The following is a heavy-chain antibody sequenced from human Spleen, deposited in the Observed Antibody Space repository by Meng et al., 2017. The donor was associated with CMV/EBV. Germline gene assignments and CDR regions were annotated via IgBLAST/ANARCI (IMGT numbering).Heavy chain of an antibody. D-gene: IGHD2-2*01. J-gene: IGHJ2*01. V-gene: IGHV3-30-3*01. CDR3: AKGGIVVVSEAARRYFDL. CDR1: GFTFSSNA. CDR2: ISYDGSNK. Sequence: GESLKISCAASGFTFSSNAIHWVRQAPGKGLEWVAAISYDGSNKYHADSVTGRFTISRDNSEDTLYLQMNSLRTEDTAVYYCAKGGIVVVSEAARRYFDLWGRGTLVTVSS.